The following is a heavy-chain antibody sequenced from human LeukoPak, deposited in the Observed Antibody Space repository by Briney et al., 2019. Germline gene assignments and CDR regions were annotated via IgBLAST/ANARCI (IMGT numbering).Heavy chain of an antibody. Sequence: GGSLRLSCTASGFTFGDYAMSWFRQAPGKGLEWVGFIRSKAYGGTTEYAASVKGRFTISRDDSKSIAYLQMNSLKTEDTAVYYCTRESVLSSSWFSTSAFDYWGQGTLVTVSS. V-gene: IGHV3-49*03. J-gene: IGHJ4*02. CDR1: GFTFGDYA. D-gene: IGHD6-13*01. CDR2: IRSKAYGGTT. CDR3: TRESVLSSSWFSTSAFDY.